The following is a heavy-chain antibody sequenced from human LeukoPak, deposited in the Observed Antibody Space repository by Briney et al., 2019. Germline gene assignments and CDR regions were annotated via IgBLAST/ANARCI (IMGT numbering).Heavy chain of an antibody. V-gene: IGHV4-39*01. J-gene: IGHJ4*01. CDR2: IYYSGRT. CDR3: ARHTTNYRDSRGYWDN. Sequence: SETLSLTCTVSGDSISTRSYYWGGIRQSPGKGLEWIGTIYYSGRTYYNPSLKSRVTISVDTSKNQFSLKLSPVTAADTAVYYCARHTTNYRDSRGYWDNCGHRRLVTVSS. CDR1: GDSISTRSYY. D-gene: IGHD3-22*01.